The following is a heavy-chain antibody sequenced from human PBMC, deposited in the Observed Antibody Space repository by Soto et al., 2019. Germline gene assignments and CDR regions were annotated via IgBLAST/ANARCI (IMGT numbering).Heavy chain of an antibody. D-gene: IGHD2-2*02. V-gene: IGHV3-30*18. J-gene: IGHJ6*02. CDR1: GFTFSSYG. CDR2: ISYDGSNK. Sequence: WGSLRLSCAASGFTFSSYGMHWVRQAPGKGLEWVAVISYDGSNKYYADSVKGRFTISRDNSKNTLYLQMNSLRAEDTAVYYCAKGYCSSTSCYISGMDVWGQGTTVTVSS. CDR3: AKGYCSSTSCYISGMDV.